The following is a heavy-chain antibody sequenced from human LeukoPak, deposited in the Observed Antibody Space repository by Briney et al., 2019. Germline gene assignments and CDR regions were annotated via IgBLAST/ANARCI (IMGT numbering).Heavy chain of an antibody. CDR2: IYYSGST. D-gene: IGHD6-13*01. CDR3: ARGGSWTLDY. J-gene: IGHJ4*02. Sequence: SQTLSLTCTVSGGSISSYYWSWIRQPPGKGLEWIGYIYYSGSTNHNPSLKSRVTISVDTSKNQFSLKLSSVTAADTAVYYCARGGSWTLDYWGQGTLVTVSS. V-gene: IGHV4-59*01. CDR1: GGSISSYY.